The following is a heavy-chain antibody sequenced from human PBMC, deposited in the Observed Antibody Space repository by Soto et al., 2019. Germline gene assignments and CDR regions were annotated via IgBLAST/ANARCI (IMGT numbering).Heavy chain of an antibody. CDR3: AKDEVIAALPPSQPDFDYYYGMDV. Sequence: EVQLLESGGGLVQPGGSLRLSCAASGFTFSSYAMSWVRQAPGKGLEWVSAISGSGGSTYYADSVKGRFTISRDNSKNTLYLQMSSLRAEGTAVYYCAKDEVIAALPPSQPDFDYYYGMDVWGQGTTVTVSS. V-gene: IGHV3-23*01. CDR1: GFTFSSYA. J-gene: IGHJ6*02. D-gene: IGHD6-6*01. CDR2: ISGSGGST.